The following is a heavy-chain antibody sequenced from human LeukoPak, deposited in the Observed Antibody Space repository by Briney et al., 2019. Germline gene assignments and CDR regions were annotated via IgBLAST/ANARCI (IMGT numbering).Heavy chain of an antibody. V-gene: IGHV3-30*02. CDR3: AKGGSLDYYGSGRSYYYYYMDV. D-gene: IGHD3-10*01. CDR1: GFTFGSYG. CDR2: IRYDGSNK. Sequence: GGSLRLSCAASGFTFGSYGMHWVRQAPGKGLEWVAFIRYDGSNKYYADSVKGRFTISRDNSKNTLYLQMNSLRAEDTAVYYCAKGGSLDYYGSGRSYYYYYMDVWGKGTTVTVSS. J-gene: IGHJ6*03.